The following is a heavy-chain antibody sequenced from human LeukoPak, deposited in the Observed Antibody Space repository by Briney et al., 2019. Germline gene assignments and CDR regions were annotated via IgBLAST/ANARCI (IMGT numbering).Heavy chain of an antibody. CDR1: GFMFSSYV. Sequence: GGSLRLSCAASGFMFSSYVISWVRQAPGKGLEGVSGISGSGGNTFHADSVKGRFTISSDNSKNTLYLQMNSLSAEDPAVYSCAKGADSTWYESACWGQGTLVTVPS. CDR3: AKGADSTWYESAC. V-gene: IGHV3-23*01. CDR2: ISGSGGNT. D-gene: IGHD6-13*01. J-gene: IGHJ4*02.